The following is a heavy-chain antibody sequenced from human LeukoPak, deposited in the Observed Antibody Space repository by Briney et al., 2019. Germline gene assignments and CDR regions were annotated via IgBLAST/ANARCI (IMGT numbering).Heavy chain of an antibody. CDR2: ISSSGSTI. D-gene: IGHD6-19*01. J-gene: IGHJ4*02. V-gene: IGHV3-48*03. Sequence: GGSLRLSCAASGFTFSSYEMNWVRQAPGKGLGWVSYISSSGSTIYYADSGKGRFTNSRDNAKNSLYLQINSLRAEDTAVYYCASSGWSGWYVGYWGQGTLVTVSS. CDR3: ASSGWSGWYVGY. CDR1: GFTFSSYE.